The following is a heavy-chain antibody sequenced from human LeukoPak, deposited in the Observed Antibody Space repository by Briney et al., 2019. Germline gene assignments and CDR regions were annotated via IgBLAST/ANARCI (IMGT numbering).Heavy chain of an antibody. CDR3: ARDLSGDYFSGY. CDR2: ISSSSSYI. Sequence: GGSLRLSCAASGFTFSSYSMNWVRQAPGKGLEWVSSISSSSSYIYYADSVKGRFTISRDNAKNSLYLQMNSLRAEDTAVYYCARDLSGDYFSGYWGQGTLATVSS. J-gene: IGHJ4*02. CDR1: GFTFSSYS. V-gene: IGHV3-21*01. D-gene: IGHD4-17*01.